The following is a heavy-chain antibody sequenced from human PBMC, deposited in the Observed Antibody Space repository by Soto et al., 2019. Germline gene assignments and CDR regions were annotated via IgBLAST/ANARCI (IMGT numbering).Heavy chain of an antibody. Sequence: QVQLVESGGGVVQPGTSLRLSCSASGFTFNTYAMHWVRQAPGKGLEWVAVISFDGSNRYYADSVKGRFTISRDNSKHTPDLQINSVRAEDTAMYYCARRYKDGRRDCISSSCLFDPWGQGTLVIVSS. V-gene: IGHV3-30-3*01. CDR1: GFTFNTYA. CDR2: ISFDGSNR. CDR3: ARRYKDGRRDCISSSCLFDP. J-gene: IGHJ5*02. D-gene: IGHD2-2*01.